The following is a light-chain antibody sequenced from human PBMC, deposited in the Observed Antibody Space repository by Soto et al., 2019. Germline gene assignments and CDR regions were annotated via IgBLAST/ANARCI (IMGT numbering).Light chain of an antibody. V-gene: IGLV2-14*01. Sequence: QSALTQPASVSGSPGQSITISCTGTSSDVGGYNYVSWYQQHPGKAPKLMIYDVSNRPSGVSNRFSGSKSGNTASLTISGLQAEYEADYYCTSYSTSCTLVFG. CDR3: TSYSTSCTLV. J-gene: IGLJ1*01. CDR1: SSDVGGYNY. CDR2: DVS.